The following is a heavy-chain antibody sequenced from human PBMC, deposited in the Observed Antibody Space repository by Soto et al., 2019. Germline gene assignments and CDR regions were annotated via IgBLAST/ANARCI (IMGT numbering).Heavy chain of an antibody. Sequence: ASVKVSCKASGYTFTGYYLHWVRQAPGQGLEWMGWINPNSGGTNYAQKFQGRVTMTRDTSISTAYMELSRLRSDDTAVYYCAIPPPRGDRYNWVDPWGQGTLVTVSS. CDR3: AIPPPRGDRYNWVDP. CDR1: GYTFTGYY. J-gene: IGHJ5*02. V-gene: IGHV1-2*02. CDR2: INPNSGGT. D-gene: IGHD2-21*02.